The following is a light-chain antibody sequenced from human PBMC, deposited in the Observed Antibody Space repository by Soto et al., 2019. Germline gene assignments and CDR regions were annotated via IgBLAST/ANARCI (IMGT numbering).Light chain of an antibody. CDR2: EES. J-gene: IGKJ1*01. V-gene: IGKV1-9*01. Sequence: DIHLTQSPSSLSASVGDRVTITCRASQAITNNLAWYQQKPGNPPKLLIYEESTLHSGVPSRFSGSGSATEFILTINGLQPDDFATYFCQQFKSGTWTFGQGTTVDIK. CDR1: QAITNN. CDR3: QQFKSGTWT.